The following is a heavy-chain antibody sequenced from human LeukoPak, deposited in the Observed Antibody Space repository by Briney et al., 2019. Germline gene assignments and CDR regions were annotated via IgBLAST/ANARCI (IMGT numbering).Heavy chain of an antibody. CDR3: AKDKASTVTTSLGY. J-gene: IGHJ4*02. CDR1: GFTFSSYA. V-gene: IGHV3-23*01. CDR2: ISGSDGST. Sequence: GGSLRLSCAASGFTFSSYAMSWVRQAPGKGLEWVSGISGSDGSTNYADSVKGRFTISRENSKNTLYLQMNSLRAEDTAVYYCAKDKASTVTTSLGYWGQGTLVTVSS. D-gene: IGHD4-17*01.